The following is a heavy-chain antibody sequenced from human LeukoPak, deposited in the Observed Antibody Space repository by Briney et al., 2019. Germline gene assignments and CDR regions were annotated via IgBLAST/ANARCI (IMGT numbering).Heavy chain of an antibody. J-gene: IGHJ6*03. D-gene: IGHD3-3*01. CDR1: GFSFSHYA. CDR3: ARDGRYYDFWSGYYVGYYYMDV. V-gene: IGHV3-30*04. CDR2: ISYDGSNK. Sequence: GGSLRLSCAASGFSFSHYAIHWVRQAPGKGLEWVAVISYDGSNKYYADSVKGRFTISRDNSKNTLYLQMNSLRAEDTAVYYCARDGRYYDFWSGYYVGYYYMDVWGKGTTVTVSS.